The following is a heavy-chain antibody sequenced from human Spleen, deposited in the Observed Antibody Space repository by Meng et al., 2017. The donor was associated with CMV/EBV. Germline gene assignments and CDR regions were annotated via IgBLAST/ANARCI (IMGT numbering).Heavy chain of an antibody. Sequence: SGGSIISSSYYWGWIRQPPGKGLEWIGSIYYSGSTYYYNPSLKSRVTISVDTSKNQFSLKLSSVTAADTAVYYCARRDVVVPAAFDPWGQGTLVTVSS. D-gene: IGHD2-2*01. CDR3: ARRDVVVPAAFDP. V-gene: IGHV4-39*01. CDR1: GGSIISSSYY. CDR2: IYYSGST. J-gene: IGHJ5*02.